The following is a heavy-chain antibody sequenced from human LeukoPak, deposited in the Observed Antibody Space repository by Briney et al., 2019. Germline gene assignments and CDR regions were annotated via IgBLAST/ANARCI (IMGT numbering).Heavy chain of an antibody. V-gene: IGHV6-1*01. J-gene: IGHJ6*02. CDR2: TYYRSKWYN. CDR3: AREVAVAGILRYYYYGMDV. CDR1: GDSVSSNSAA. Sequence: SQTLSLTCAISGDSVSSNSAAWNWIRQSPSRGLEWLGRTYYRSKWYNDYAVSVKSRITINPDTSKNQFSLQLNSVTPEDTAVYYCAREVAVAGILRYYYYGMDVWGQGTTVTVSS. D-gene: IGHD6-19*01.